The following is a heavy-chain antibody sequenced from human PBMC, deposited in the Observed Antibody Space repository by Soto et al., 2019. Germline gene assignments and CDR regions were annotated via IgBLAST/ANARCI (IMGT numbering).Heavy chain of an antibody. J-gene: IGHJ3*01. CDR2: INPLKGDT. CDR1: GYTIGTYG. V-gene: IGHV1-18*01. D-gene: IGHD2-2*02. CDR3: ARVKVPAAILGAFDL. Sequence: GAPVQVSCKSSGYTIGTYGITWVRQAPGQGLEWMGWINPLKGDTNSAARFQDRLTMTTDTSTRTAYMELRSLTSDDTAVYYCARVKVPAAILGAFDLWGQGTVVTVS.